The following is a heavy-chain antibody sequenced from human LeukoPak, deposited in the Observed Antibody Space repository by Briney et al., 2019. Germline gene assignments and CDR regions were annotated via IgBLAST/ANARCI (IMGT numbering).Heavy chain of an antibody. J-gene: IGHJ4*02. D-gene: IGHD6-13*01. CDR1: GGSISGYH. Sequence: SETLSLTCTVSGGSISGYHWSWIRQLPGKGLEWIAYIYYTGTTNYNPSLKSRVTISVDTSKNQFSLKLSSVTAADTAVYYCARVRNWSPIAAAEDYWGQGTLVTVSS. V-gene: IGHV4-59*12. CDR2: IYYTGTT. CDR3: ARVRNWSPIAAAEDY.